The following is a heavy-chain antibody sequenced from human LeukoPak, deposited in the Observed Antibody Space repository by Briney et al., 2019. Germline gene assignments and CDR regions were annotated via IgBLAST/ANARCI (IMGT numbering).Heavy chain of an antibody. CDR3: ARVFSNPTGNDY. V-gene: IGHV3-48*03. Sequence: PGGSLRLSCAASGFTFSSYEMNWVRQAPGKGLEWVSYISNSGNTIFYADSAKGRFTISRDNGKNSLYLQMNSLRAEDTAVYYRARVFSNPTGNDYWGQGTLVTVSS. J-gene: IGHJ4*02. CDR2: ISNSGNTI. D-gene: IGHD1-1*01. CDR1: GFTFSSYE.